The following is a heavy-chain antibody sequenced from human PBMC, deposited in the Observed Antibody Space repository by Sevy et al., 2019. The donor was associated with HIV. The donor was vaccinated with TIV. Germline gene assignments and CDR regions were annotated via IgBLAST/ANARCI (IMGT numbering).Heavy chain of an antibody. V-gene: IGHV3-7*01. J-gene: IGHJ4*02. CDR2: IKQDGSEK. CDR3: VREGRYSSSWYFGSPVQYYFDY. CDR1: EFTFSSYW. Sequence: GSLRLSCAASEFTFSSYWMTWVRQTPGKGLEWVANIKQDGSEKYYVDSVKGRFTISRDNAKNTLFLQMNSLRAEDTAVYYCVREGRYSSSWYFGSPVQYYFDYWGQGTLVTVSS. D-gene: IGHD6-13*01.